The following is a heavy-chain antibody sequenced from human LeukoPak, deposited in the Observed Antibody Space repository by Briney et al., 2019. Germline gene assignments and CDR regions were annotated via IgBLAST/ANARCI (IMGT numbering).Heavy chain of an antibody. D-gene: IGHD2-21*01. CDR1: GDSVSSNSAA. J-gene: IGHJ2*01. Sequence: SQTLSLTCAISGDSVSSNSAAWNWIRQSPSRGLEWLGRTYYRSKWYNDYAVSVKSRITINPDTSKNQFSLQLNSVTPEDTAVYYCARMGYFGGDCYRYWYFDLWGRGTLVTVSS. V-gene: IGHV6-1*01. CDR3: ARMGYFGGDCYRYWYFDL. CDR2: TYYRSKWYN.